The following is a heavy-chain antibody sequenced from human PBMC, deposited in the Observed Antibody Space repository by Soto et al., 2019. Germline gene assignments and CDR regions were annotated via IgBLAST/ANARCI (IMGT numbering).Heavy chain of an antibody. CDR2: INAGNGDT. CDR3: ARAISGYVT. D-gene: IGHD5-12*01. V-gene: IGHV1-3*01. J-gene: IGHJ4*02. Sequence: QVQLVQSGAEMKKPGASVKLSCKTSGINYNTYAIHWVRQAPGHGLEWMGWINAGNGDTRYSQNFQGRVTLTRDTSARPVYMDPASLKSEDTGVYYCARAISGYVTWGQGTPVTVSS. CDR1: GINYNTYA.